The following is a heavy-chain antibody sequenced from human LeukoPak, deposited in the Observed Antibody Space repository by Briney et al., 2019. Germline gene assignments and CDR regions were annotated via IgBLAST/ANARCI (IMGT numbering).Heavy chain of an antibody. CDR2: IYNTGTT. D-gene: IGHD3-3*01. V-gene: IGHV4-30-4*08. J-gene: IGHJ4*02. CDR3: ARGMDYDFWSGFD. CDR1: DASISSGDYY. Sequence: SQTLSLTCTVSDASISSGDYYWSWIRQSPGKGLEWIGYIYNTGTTYYNPSLESRLTISLDTSKNQFSLKLSSVTAADTAVYYCARGMDYDFWSGFDWGQGTLVTVSS.